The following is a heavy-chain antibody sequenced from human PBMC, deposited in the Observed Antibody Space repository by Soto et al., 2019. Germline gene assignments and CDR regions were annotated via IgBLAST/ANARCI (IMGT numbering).Heavy chain of an antibody. D-gene: IGHD6-13*01. J-gene: IGHJ4*02. CDR3: AKDPFSSSWPNFDY. Sequence: LRLSCAASGFTFSSYAMSWVRQAPGKGLEWVSAISGSGGSTYYADSVKGRFTISRDNSKNTLYLQMNSLRAEDTAVYYCAKDPFSSSWPNFDYWRQGTLVTVSS. CDR2: ISGSGGST. V-gene: IGHV3-23*01. CDR1: GFTFSSYA.